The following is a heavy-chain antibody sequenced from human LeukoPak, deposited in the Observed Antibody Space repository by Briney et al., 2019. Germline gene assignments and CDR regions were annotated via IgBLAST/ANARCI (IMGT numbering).Heavy chain of an antibody. CDR2: INQDGSEK. Sequence: GGSLRLSCAASGFTFSTYWMNWVRQAPGKGLEWVANINQDGSEKHCLDSVKGRFTISRDNSKNTLYLQMNSLRAEDTAVYYCAKRAPDYDFWSGTFDYWGQGTLVTVSS. D-gene: IGHD3-3*01. J-gene: IGHJ4*02. CDR1: GFTFSTYW. V-gene: IGHV3-7*03. CDR3: AKRAPDYDFWSGTFDY.